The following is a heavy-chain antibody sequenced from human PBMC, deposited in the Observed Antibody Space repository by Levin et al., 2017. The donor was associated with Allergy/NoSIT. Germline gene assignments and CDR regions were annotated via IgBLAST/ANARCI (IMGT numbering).Heavy chain of an antibody. CDR1: GGSMNNYF. D-gene: IGHD4-23*01. V-gene: IGHV4-59*01. CDR3: ARGVFHGGSDYHGMDV. J-gene: IGHJ6*02. CDR2: MYYSGIT. Sequence: SETLSLTCTVSGGSMNNYFWSWIRQPPGKGLEWIGYMYYSGITKYNPSLKSRVTISVDTSKNQFSVKLNSVTAADTAVYYCARGVFHGGSDYHGMDVWGHGTTVTVSS.